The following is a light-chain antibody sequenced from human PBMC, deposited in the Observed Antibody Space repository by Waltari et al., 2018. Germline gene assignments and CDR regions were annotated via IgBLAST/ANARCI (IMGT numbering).Light chain of an antibody. Sequence: QSALSQQPASVSGFPGQSITISCTGGNRDIGGYNFVVWHQQHPGKVPKLIIYDVSYPPSGVSSRFSGSKSGNTASLTISGLQAEDEADYYCSSYANSNTLLFGGGTKLAVL. CDR3: SSYANSNTLL. CDR2: DVS. V-gene: IGLV2-14*03. CDR1: NRDIGGYNF. J-gene: IGLJ2*01.